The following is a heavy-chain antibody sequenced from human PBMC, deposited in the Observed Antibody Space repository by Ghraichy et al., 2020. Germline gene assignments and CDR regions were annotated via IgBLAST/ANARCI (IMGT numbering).Heavy chain of an antibody. J-gene: IGHJ4*02. Sequence: LNISCAASGFTFTSYAMHWVRQAPGKGLEWVALISYDGSIKYYSDSLKGRFTISRDNSKNTLSLQMNSLRAEDTAVYYCASGVNYFDSSVYSGYWGQGTLVTVSS. CDR3: ASGVNYFDSSVYSGY. D-gene: IGHD3-22*01. CDR1: GFTFTSYA. V-gene: IGHV3-30-3*01. CDR2: ISYDGSIK.